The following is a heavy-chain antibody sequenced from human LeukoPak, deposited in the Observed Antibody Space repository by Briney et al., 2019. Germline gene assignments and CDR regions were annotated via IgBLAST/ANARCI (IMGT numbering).Heavy chain of an antibody. Sequence: GAALKFSCKASGYTFTGYYMHWVRQAPGQGLEWMGWINPNSGVTNYAQKFQGRVTMTRDTSISTAYMELSRLRSDDTAVYYCARVSGRDGYKLIDYWGQGTLVTVSS. CDR1: GYTFTGYY. CDR2: INPNSGVT. V-gene: IGHV1-2*02. J-gene: IGHJ4*02. D-gene: IGHD5-24*01. CDR3: ARVSGRDGYKLIDY.